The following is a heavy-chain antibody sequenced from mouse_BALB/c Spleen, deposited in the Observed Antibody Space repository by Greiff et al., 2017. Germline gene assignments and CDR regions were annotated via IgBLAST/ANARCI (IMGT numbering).Heavy chain of an antibody. V-gene: IGHV5-6-5*01. D-gene: IGHD2-4*01. J-gene: IGHJ3*01. CDR3: ARGVYYDYTWFAY. CDR1: GFTFSSYA. CDR2: ISSGGST. Sequence: EVMLVESGGGLVKPGGSLKLSCAASGFTFSSYAMSWVRQTPEKRLEWVASISSGGSTYYPDSVKGRFTISRDNARNILYLQMSSLRSEDTAMYYCARGVYYDYTWFAYWGQGTLVTVSA.